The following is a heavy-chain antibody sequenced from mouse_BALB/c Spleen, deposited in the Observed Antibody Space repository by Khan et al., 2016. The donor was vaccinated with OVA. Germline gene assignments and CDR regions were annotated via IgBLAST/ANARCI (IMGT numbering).Heavy chain of an antibody. D-gene: IGHD1-2*01. CDR1: GYSITTNYA. Sequence: EVELVESGPGLVKPSQSLSLTCTVTGYSITTNYAWDWIQQFPGNKLEWMGYISYSGSTSYNPSLKSRISITRDTSKNQFFLQLNSVTTEDTATYYCARKKYYGCAMDYWGQGTSVTVSS. J-gene: IGHJ4*01. V-gene: IGHV3-2*02. CDR2: ISYSGST. CDR3: ARKKYYGCAMDY.